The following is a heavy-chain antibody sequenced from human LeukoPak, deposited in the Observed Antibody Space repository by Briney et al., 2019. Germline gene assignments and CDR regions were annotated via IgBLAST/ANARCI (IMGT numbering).Heavy chain of an antibody. CDR3: ARRTTMTTVIDWYFDL. CDR2: IYYSGST. J-gene: IGHJ2*01. V-gene: IGHV4-59*08. CDR1: VGSISSYY. Sequence: AETLSLTCTVSVGSISSYYWSWIRQPAGKGLEWIGYIYYSGSTKYNPSLKSRVTISVDTSKNQFSLKLSSVTAADTAVYYCARRTTMTTVIDWYFDLWGRGTLVTVSS. D-gene: IGHD4-17*01.